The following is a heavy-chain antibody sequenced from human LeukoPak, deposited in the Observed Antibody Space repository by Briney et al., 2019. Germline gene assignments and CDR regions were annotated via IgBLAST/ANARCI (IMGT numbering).Heavy chain of an antibody. CDR3: ARDYGDFLEYFDP. CDR2: ITSSSTYI. CDR1: GFTFCSYN. Sequence: GGSLRLSSAASGFTFCSYNMNWDRQAPGKGLEWVSSITSSSTYIYYTDSVKGRFTISRDNAKNSLYLQMNSLRAEDTAVYYCARDYGDFLEYFDPWGQGTLVTVSS. J-gene: IGHJ5*02. D-gene: IGHD4-17*01. V-gene: IGHV3-21*01.